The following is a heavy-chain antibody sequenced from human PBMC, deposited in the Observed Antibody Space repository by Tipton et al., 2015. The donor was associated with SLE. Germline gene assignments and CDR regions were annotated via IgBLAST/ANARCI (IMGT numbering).Heavy chain of an antibody. D-gene: IGHD7-27*01. CDR2: IYYSGST. CDR3: ARGAGEFDY. V-gene: IGHV4-59*12. J-gene: IGHJ4*02. Sequence: TLSLTCTVSGGSISSYYWSWIRQPPGKGLEWIGYIYYSGSTNYNPSLKSRVTISVDTSKNQFSLKLSPVTAADTAVYYCARGAGEFDYWGQGTLVTVSS. CDR1: GGSISSYY.